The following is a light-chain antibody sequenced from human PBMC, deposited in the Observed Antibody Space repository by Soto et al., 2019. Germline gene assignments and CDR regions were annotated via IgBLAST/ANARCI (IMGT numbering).Light chain of an antibody. Sequence: QYALTQPPSASGSPGQSVTISCTGTSSDVGSYNYVSWYQQHPGKAPKLMISEVSKRPSGVPDRFSGSKSGNTASLTVSRLQAEDEADYYCISYAGSDFYVFGTGTKVTVL. CDR2: EVS. V-gene: IGLV2-8*01. J-gene: IGLJ1*01. CDR1: SSDVGSYNY. CDR3: ISYAGSDFYV.